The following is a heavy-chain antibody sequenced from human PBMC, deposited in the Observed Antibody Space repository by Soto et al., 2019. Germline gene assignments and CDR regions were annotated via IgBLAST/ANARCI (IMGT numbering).Heavy chain of an antibody. D-gene: IGHD3-16*01. CDR1: GGSTNSRSDY. Sequence: PSETLSLTCTVSGGSTNSRSDYWGWIRQPPGKGLEWIGSVYYSGSTYANPSLQSRVTISVDTSRNQFSLKLISVTAADTAVYFCARQPRGPGYGERGLYFDYWGQGTLVTVSS. J-gene: IGHJ4*02. CDR2: VYYSGST. V-gene: IGHV4-39*01. CDR3: ARQPRGPGYGERGLYFDY.